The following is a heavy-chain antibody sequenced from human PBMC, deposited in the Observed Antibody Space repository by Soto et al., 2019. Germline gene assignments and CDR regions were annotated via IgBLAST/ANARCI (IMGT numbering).Heavy chain of an antibody. CDR1: GGSISSYY. J-gene: IGHJ1*01. D-gene: IGHD2-21*01. CDR3: AGDYSPSYVNPPFEYFQH. Sequence: SETLSLTCTVSGGSISSYYWSWIRQPPGKGLEWIGYIYYSGSTNYNPSLKSRVTISVDTSKNQFSLKLSSVTAADTAVYYCAGDYSPSYVNPPFEYFQHWGQGTLVTVSS. CDR2: IYYSGST. V-gene: IGHV4-59*08.